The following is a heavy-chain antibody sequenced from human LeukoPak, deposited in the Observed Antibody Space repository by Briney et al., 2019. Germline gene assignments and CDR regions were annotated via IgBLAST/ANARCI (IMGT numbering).Heavy chain of an antibody. V-gene: IGHV3-48*03. CDR2: ISGSGSTI. CDR3: ARQEARNYYYEGLDY. D-gene: IGHD3-22*01. Sequence: GGSLRLSCAASGFTFSSYEMNWVRQAPGKGLEWVSYISGSGSTIYYADSVKGRFTIDRDNSKNTVYLQMNNLRPDDTAIYFCARQEARNYYYEGLDYWGQGNLVTVSS. J-gene: IGHJ4*02. CDR1: GFTFSSYE.